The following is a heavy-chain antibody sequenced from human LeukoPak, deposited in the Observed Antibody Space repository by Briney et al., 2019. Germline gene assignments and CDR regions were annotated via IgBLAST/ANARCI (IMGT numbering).Heavy chain of an antibody. V-gene: IGHV4-4*02. CDR2: IYHSGST. D-gene: IGHD6-19*01. Sequence: PSGTLSLTCAVSGGSISSSNWWSWVRQPPGKGLEWIGEIYHSGSTNYNPSLKSRVTMSVDKSKNQFSLKLSSVTAADTAVYYCASRVAVAGYPTLNWFDPWGQGTLVTVSS. CDR3: ASRVAVAGYPTLNWFDP. J-gene: IGHJ5*02. CDR1: GGSISSSNW.